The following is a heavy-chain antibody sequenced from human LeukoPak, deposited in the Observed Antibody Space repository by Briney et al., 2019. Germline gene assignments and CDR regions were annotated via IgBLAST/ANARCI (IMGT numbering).Heavy chain of an antibody. CDR2: INPNSGGT. Sequence: ASVKVSCKASGYTFTGYYMHWVRQAPGQGLEWMGWINPNSGGTNYAQKFQGRVTMTRDTSISTAYMELSRLRSDDTAVYYCARGPSTYSGSYYGIPYWSQGTLVTVSS. J-gene: IGHJ4*02. CDR3: ARGPSTYSGSYYGIPY. D-gene: IGHD1-26*01. CDR1: GYTFTGYY. V-gene: IGHV1-2*02.